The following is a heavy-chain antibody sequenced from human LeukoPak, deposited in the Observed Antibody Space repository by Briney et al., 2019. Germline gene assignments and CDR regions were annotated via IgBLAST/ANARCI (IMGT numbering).Heavy chain of an antibody. V-gene: IGHV3-21*01. Sequence: GGSLRLSCVASGFTFSTYSMNWGRLAAGKGLEWVSCISSSSTFIYSADSVKGRFTISRDNAENSLYLQMNSLRPEDTAIYSCSGRDCSGSVRHFDRWGQGTLVTVSS. J-gene: IGHJ5*02. CDR1: GFTFSTYS. D-gene: IGHD2-8*02. CDR3: SGRDCSGSVRHFDR. CDR2: ISSSSTFI.